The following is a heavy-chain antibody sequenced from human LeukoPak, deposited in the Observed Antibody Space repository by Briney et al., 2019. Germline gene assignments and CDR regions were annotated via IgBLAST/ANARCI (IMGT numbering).Heavy chain of an antibody. CDR3: ARDPTIAAAKYYFDY. D-gene: IGHD6-13*01. J-gene: IGHJ4*02. V-gene: IGHV3-33*08. Sequence: GGSLRLSCAASGFTFSSYGMHWVRQAPGKGLEWVAVIWYDGSNKYYADSVKDRFTISRDNSKNTLYLQMNSLRAEDTAVYYCARDPTIAAAKYYFDYWGQGTLVTVSS. CDR1: GFTFSSYG. CDR2: IWYDGSNK.